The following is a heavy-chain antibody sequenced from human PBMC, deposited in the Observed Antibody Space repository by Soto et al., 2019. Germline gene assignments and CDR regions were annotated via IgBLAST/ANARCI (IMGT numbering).Heavy chain of an antibody. CDR1: GFAFSSYS. CDR2: ISGSSVTT. J-gene: IGHJ4*02. CDR3: AKKGSGPNPYDC. V-gene: IGHV3-23*01. D-gene: IGHD6-19*01. Sequence: EVQLLESGGGLVQSGGSLRLSCAASGFAFSSYSMNWVRQAPGKGLEWVSVISGSSVTTYYADSVKGRFTISRDNSKDTLYLQMNSLRAEDTAVYYCAKKGSGPNPYDCWGQGTLVTVSS.